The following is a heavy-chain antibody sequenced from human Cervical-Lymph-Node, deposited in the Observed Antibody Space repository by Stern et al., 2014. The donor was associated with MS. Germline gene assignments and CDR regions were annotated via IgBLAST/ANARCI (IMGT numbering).Heavy chain of an antibody. Sequence: QGQLVQSGSELKEPGASVKVSCKASGYTLTNYPMSWVRQAPAQGLEWMGWINTHTGNSTYAPRFTGRFVFSFATLVSTACLHLSSLKAEDTAVYYCARDFVDTAMITRSDYLDSWGQGTLVTVSS. D-gene: IGHD5-18*01. CDR2: INTHTGNS. CDR3: ARDFVDTAMITRSDYLDS. J-gene: IGHJ4*02. V-gene: IGHV7-4-1*02. CDR1: GYTLTNYP.